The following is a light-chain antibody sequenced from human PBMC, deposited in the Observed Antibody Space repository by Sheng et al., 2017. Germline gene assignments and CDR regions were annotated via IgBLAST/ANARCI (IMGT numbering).Light chain of an antibody. CDR1: KLGDKY. J-gene: IGLJ2*01. Sequence: SYELTQPPSVSVSPGQTASITCSGDKLGDKYACWYQQKPGQSPVLVIYQDSKRPSGIPERFSGSNSGNTATLTISGTQAMDEADYYCQAWDSSTVWVVVFGGGTKLTVL. CDR2: QDS. V-gene: IGLV3-1*01. CDR3: QAWDSSTVWVVV.